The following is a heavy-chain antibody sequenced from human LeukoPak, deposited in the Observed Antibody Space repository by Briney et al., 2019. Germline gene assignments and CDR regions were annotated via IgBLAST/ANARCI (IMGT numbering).Heavy chain of an antibody. CDR1: GGSISSYY. V-gene: IGHV4-59*12. J-gene: IGHJ4*02. CDR3: ARGRRRYCSGGSCQHLDY. Sequence: SETLSLTCTVSGGSISSYYWSWIRQPPGKGLEWIGYIYYSGSTNYNPSLKSRVTISVDTSKDQFSLKLSSVTAADTAVYYCARGRRRYCSGGSCQHLDYWGQGTLVTVSS. CDR2: IYYSGST. D-gene: IGHD2-15*01.